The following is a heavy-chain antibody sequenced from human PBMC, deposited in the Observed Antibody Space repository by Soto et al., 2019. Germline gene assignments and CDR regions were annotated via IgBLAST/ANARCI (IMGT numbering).Heavy chain of an antibody. CDR3: ARRNSGYDYAFDY. Sequence: GYSMDWVRQAPGKGLEWVSYISGSSRTIYYADSVKGRFTISRDNAKKSVYLQMNSLRAVDTAVYYCARRNSGYDYAFDYWAQGTLVTVSS. CDR2: ISGSSRTI. J-gene: IGHJ4*02. CDR1: GYS. V-gene: IGHV3-48*01. D-gene: IGHD5-12*01.